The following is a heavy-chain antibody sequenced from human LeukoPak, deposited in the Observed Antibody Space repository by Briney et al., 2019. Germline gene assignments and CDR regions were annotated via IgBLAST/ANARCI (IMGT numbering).Heavy chain of an antibody. D-gene: IGHD6-19*01. J-gene: IGHJ4*02. Sequence: GGSLRLSCAASGFTFDDYGMSWVRQAPGKGLEWVSGINWNGGSTGYADSVKGRFTISRDNAKNSLYPQMNSLRAEDTALYYCARGDSGWYHGIYFDYWGQGTLVTVSS. CDR1: GFTFDDYG. CDR2: INWNGGST. V-gene: IGHV3-20*04. CDR3: ARGDSGWYHGIYFDY.